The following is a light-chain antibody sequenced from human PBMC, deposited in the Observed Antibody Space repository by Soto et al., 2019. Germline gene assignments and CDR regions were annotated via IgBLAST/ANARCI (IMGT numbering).Light chain of an antibody. V-gene: IGLV1-47*01. CDR2: RNN. CDR3: AAWDDRLSGLV. Sequence: QSVLTQPPSASGTPGQRVTISCSGSSSNIGSNYVYWYHQLPGTAPKLVIYRNNQRPSGVPDRISGSKSGTSASLAISGLRSEDGADYYCAAWDDRLSGLVFGRGTKVTVL. J-gene: IGLJ2*01. CDR1: SSNIGSNY.